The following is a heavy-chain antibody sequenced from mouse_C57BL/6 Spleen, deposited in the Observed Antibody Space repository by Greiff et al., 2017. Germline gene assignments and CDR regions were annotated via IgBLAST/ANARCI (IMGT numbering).Heavy chain of an antibody. V-gene: IGHV2-2*01. J-gene: IGHJ4*01. D-gene: IGHD2-5*01. CDR1: GFSLTSYG. Sequence: VQLVESGPGLVQPSQSLSITCTVSGFSLTSYGVHWVRQSPGKGLEWLGVIWSGGSTDYNAAFISRLSISKDNSKSQVFFKMNSLQADDTAIYYCARMGYSNYPYAMDYWGQGTSVTVSS. CDR3: ARMGYSNYPYAMDY. CDR2: IWSGGST.